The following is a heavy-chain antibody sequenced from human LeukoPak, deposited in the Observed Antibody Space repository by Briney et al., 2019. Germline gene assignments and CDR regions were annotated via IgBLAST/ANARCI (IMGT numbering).Heavy chain of an antibody. Sequence: GESLKISCKGSGYTFTNYWIGWVRQMPGKGLEYMGIIYPGDPDTRYSPSFQGQVTISVDKSISTAYLQWSSLKASDTAMYYCATRPLRSSGYYFDYWGQGTLVTVSS. CDR3: ATRPLRSSGYYFDY. CDR1: GYTFTNYW. D-gene: IGHD3-22*01. V-gene: IGHV5-51*01. J-gene: IGHJ4*02. CDR2: IYPGDPDT.